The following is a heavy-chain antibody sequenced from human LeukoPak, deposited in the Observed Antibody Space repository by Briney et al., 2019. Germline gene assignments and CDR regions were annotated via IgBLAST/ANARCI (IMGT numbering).Heavy chain of an antibody. D-gene: IGHD2-15*01. J-gene: IGHJ4*02. Sequence: GASVKVSCKPSGYTFTSFGISWVRQAPGQGLEWMGXXGAYNGDTNYAQKFQGRVTMTTDTSTSTAYMDLRSLRSDDTAVYYCTRDHCRGDNCPSFDYWGQGTLVTVSS. CDR2: XGAYNGDT. V-gene: IGHV1-18*04. CDR3: TRDHCRGDNCPSFDY. CDR1: GYTFTSFG.